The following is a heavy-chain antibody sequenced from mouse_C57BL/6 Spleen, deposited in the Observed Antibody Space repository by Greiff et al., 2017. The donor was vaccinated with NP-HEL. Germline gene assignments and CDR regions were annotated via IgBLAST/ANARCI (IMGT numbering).Heavy chain of an antibody. J-gene: IGHJ2*01. V-gene: IGHV1-81*01. D-gene: IGHD1-1*01. CDR2: IYPRSGNT. Sequence: QVQLQQSGAELARPGASVKLSCKASGYTFTSYGISWVKQRTGQGLEWIGEIYPRSGNTYYNEKFKGKATLTADKSSSTAYMELRSLTSEDSAVYFCASPFDYGSSYVGFDYWGQGTTLTVSS. CDR1: GYTFTSYG. CDR3: ASPFDYGSSYVGFDY.